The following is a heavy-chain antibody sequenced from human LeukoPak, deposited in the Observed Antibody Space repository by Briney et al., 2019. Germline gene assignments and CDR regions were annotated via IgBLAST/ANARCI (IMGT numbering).Heavy chain of an antibody. D-gene: IGHD5-18*01. J-gene: IGHJ5*02. CDR2: IYTSGST. V-gene: IGHV4-4*07. CDR1: GGSISSYY. CDR3: ARGENSYGPNWFDP. Sequence: SETLSLTCTVSGGSISSYYWSWIRQPAGKGLEWIGRIYTSGSTNYNPSLKSRVTMSVDTSKNQSSLKLSSVTAADTAVYYCARGENSYGPNWFDPWGQGTLVTVSS.